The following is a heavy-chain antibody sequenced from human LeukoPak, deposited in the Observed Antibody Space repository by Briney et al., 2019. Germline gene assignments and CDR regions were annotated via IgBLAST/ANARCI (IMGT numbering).Heavy chain of an antibody. D-gene: IGHD3-22*01. Sequence: PSETLSLTCTVSGGSISSYYWSWIRQPPGKGLEWIGYIYYSGSTNYNPSLKSRVTISVDTSKNQFSLKLSSVTAADTAVYYCARGGYWFFDYWGQGTLVTVSS. CDR1: GGSISSYY. CDR3: ARGGYWFFDY. CDR2: IYYSGST. V-gene: IGHV4-59*08. J-gene: IGHJ4*02.